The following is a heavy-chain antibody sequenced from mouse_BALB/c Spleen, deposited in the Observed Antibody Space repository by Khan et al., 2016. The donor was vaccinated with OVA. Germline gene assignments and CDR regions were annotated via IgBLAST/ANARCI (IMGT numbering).Heavy chain of an antibody. CDR2: INPSTGYT. CDR3: ANHGSSSAWLTY. CDR1: GYTFTSYW. D-gene: IGHD1-1*01. J-gene: IGHJ3*01. Sequence: QIQLVQSGAELAKPRASVKMSCKASGYTFTSYWMHWVKQRPGQGLEWIGYINPSTGYTEYNQRFKDKATLTADKSSSTAYMQLSSLTSEESAVYYCANHGSSSAWLTYWGQGTLVTVSA. V-gene: IGHV1-7*01.